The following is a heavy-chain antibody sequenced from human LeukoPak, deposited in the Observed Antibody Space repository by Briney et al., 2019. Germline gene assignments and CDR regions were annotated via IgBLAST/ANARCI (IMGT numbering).Heavy chain of an antibody. CDR2: IHPRDGST. V-gene: IGHV1-46*01. J-gene: IGHJ4*02. CDR3: ARDQEGFDY. CDR1: GYTFTNNY. Sequence: ASVKVSCKASGYTFTNNYLHWVRQAPGQGLEWMGMIHPRDGSTSYAQNFQGRVTVTRDTSTTTVHMELRGLRSEDTAVYYCARDQEGFDYWGQGTVVTVSS.